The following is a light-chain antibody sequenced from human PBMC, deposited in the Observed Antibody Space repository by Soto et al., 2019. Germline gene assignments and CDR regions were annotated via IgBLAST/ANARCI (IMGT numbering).Light chain of an antibody. V-gene: IGKV1-27*01. CDR3: QKYNSATLT. J-gene: IGKJ4*01. Sequence: DSQMTQSQSSLSASVGYMVPITCRASQGISNYLAWYQQKTGKVHKLLIYAPSTLQSGVPSRFSGSGSGTDFTPTTTSLQPEDVATYYCQKYNSATLTVAGGTKV. CDR1: QGISNY. CDR2: APS.